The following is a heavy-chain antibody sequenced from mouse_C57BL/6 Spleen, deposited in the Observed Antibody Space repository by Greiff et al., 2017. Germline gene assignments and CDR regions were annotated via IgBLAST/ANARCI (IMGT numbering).Heavy chain of an antibody. CDR3: SGSYDYYGGLNYYSMDH. CDR1: GYTFTSYW. J-gene: IGHJ4*01. CDR2: IDPSDSYT. Sequence: VQLQQPGAELVMPGASVKLSCKASGYTFTSYWMHWVKQRPGQGLEWIGEIDPSDSYTNYNQKVKGKSTLTLDKSSSTAYLQLSSLTSEDSSVYYCSGSYDYYGGLNYYSMDHWGQGTSVTVSS. V-gene: IGHV1-69*01. D-gene: IGHD1-1*01.